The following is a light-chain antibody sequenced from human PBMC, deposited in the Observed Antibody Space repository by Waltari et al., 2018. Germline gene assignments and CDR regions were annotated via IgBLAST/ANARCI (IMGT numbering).Light chain of an antibody. Sequence: IMLTQSPATLSLSPGERATLSCTTSKSVSSYLAWFQQKHGQAPRLHIDDTSNRATGIPARFSGSGSGTDFTLTISSLEPEDSAVYYCQQRSHWRTFGQGTKVEIK. CDR3: QQRSHWRT. CDR2: DTS. J-gene: IGKJ1*01. CDR1: KSVSSY. V-gene: IGKV3-11*01.